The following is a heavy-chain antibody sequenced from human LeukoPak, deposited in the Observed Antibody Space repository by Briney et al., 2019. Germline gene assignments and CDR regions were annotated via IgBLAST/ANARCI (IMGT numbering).Heavy chain of an antibody. Sequence: GGSLRLSCAASGFTFSSYTMNWVRQAPGKGLEWVSHISSDSGTIYYADSVRGRFTISRDNAKSSLYLQMSSLRDEDTAVYYCARPGGGYSIDYWGQGTLVTVSS. CDR2: ISSDSGTI. CDR1: GFTFSSYT. J-gene: IGHJ4*02. V-gene: IGHV3-48*02. D-gene: IGHD1-26*01. CDR3: ARPGGGYSIDY.